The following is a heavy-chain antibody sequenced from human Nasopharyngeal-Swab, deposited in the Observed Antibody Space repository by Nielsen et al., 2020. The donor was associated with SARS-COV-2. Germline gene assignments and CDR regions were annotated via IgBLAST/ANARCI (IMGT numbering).Heavy chain of an antibody. Sequence: SETLSLTCTVSGGSISSGGYYWSWIRQHPGKGLEWIGEINHSGSTNYNPSLKSRVTISVDTSKNQFSLKLSSVTAADTAVYYCARGVPRVTRGAFDIWGQGTMVTVSS. CDR1: GGSISSGGYY. CDR3: ARGVPRVTRGAFDI. D-gene: IGHD2-2*01. CDR2: INHSGST. J-gene: IGHJ3*02. V-gene: IGHV4-39*07.